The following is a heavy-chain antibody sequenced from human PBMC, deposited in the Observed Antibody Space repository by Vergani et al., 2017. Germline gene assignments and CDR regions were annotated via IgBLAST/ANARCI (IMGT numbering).Heavy chain of an antibody. CDR3: AREGRAVAGAFDY. Sequence: EVQLVESGGGLVQPGGSLRLSCAASGFTVSSNYMSWVRQAPGKGLEWVSVISSGGSTYYADSVKGRLTISRDNSKNTLYLQMNSLRAEDTAVYYCAREGRAVAGAFDYWGQGTLVTVSS. J-gene: IGHJ4*02. CDR2: ISSGGST. D-gene: IGHD6-19*01. V-gene: IGHV3-66*02. CDR1: GFTVSSNY.